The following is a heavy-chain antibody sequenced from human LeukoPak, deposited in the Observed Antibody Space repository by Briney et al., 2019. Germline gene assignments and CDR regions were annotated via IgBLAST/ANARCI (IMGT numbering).Heavy chain of an antibody. CDR3: VSSGVVENWFDP. V-gene: IGHV1-18*01. J-gene: IGHJ5*02. CDR1: GYTFTSYG. D-gene: IGHD3-3*01. Sequence: ASAKVSCKASGYTFTSYGISWVRQAPGQGLEWMGWISAYNGNTNYAQKLQGRVTMTTDTSTSTAYMELRSLRSDDTAVYYCVSSGVVENWFDPWGQGTLVTVSS. CDR2: ISAYNGNT.